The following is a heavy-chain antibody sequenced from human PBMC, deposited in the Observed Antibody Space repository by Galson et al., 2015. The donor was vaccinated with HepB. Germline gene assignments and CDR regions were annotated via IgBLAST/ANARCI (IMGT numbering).Heavy chain of an antibody. Sequence: SVKVSCKASGGTFSSYAISWVRQAPGQGLEWMGRIIPILGIANYAQKFQGRVTITADKSTSTAYMELSSLRSEDTAVYYCARAGDEAGVYYYYYGMDVWGQGTTVTVSS. CDR1: GGTFSSYA. D-gene: IGHD6-19*01. J-gene: IGHJ6*02. V-gene: IGHV1-69*04. CDR2: IIPILGIA. CDR3: ARAGDEAGVYYYYYGMDV.